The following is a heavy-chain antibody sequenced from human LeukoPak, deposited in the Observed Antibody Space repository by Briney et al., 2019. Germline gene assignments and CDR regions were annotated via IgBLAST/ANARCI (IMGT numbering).Heavy chain of an antibody. V-gene: IGHV3-48*04. Sequence: PGGSLRLSCAASGFTFSSYSMNGVRQAPGKGLEGVAYISDSGTTIYYADYVKGRFTISRDNAKNSLYLQMNSLRAEDTALYYCARGENFLSGTYQRPFDNWGQGTLVTVSS. D-gene: IGHD1-26*01. CDR1: GFTFSSYS. CDR3: ARGENFLSGTYQRPFDN. CDR2: ISDSGTTI. J-gene: IGHJ4*02.